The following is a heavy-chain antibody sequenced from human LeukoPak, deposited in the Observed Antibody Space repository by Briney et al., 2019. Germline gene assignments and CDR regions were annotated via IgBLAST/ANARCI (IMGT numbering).Heavy chain of an antibody. CDR2: IYYSGST. CDR3: ARGARITMVRGVIHPFDY. Sequence: SETLSLTCTVSGGSISSGGYYWSWIRQPPGKGLEWIGYIYYSGSTYYNPSLKSRVTISVDTSKNQFSLKLSSVTAADTAVYYCARGARITMVRGVIHPFDYWGQGTLVTVSS. V-gene: IGHV4-30-4*08. J-gene: IGHJ4*02. D-gene: IGHD3-10*01. CDR1: GGSISSGGYY.